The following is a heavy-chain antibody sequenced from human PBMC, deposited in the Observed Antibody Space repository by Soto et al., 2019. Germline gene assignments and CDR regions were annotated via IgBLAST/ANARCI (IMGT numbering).Heavy chain of an antibody. CDR1: GFTFSSYW. V-gene: IGHV3-7*01. Sequence: GGSLRLSCEASGFTFSSYWMSWVRQAPGKGLEWVANVRQDGSQKYLVDSVKGRFTISRDNSKNTLYLQMNSLRGEDTAVYYCAKGPVEFWGQGTLVTVSS. CDR3: AKGPVEF. CDR2: VRQDGSQK. J-gene: IGHJ4*02.